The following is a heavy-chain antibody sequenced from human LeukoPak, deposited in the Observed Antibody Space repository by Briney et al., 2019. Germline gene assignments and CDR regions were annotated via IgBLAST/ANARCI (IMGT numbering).Heavy chain of an antibody. CDR2: IYYSGST. D-gene: IGHD3-9*01. V-gene: IGHV4-59*01. Sequence: SETLSLTCTVSGGSISSYYWSWIRQPPGKGLEWIGYIYYSGSTNYNPSLKSRVTISVDTSKNQFSLKLSSVTAADTAVYYCASSVRYSKLPYGMDVWGQGTTVTVSS. CDR3: ASSVRYSKLPYGMDV. J-gene: IGHJ6*02. CDR1: GGSISSYY.